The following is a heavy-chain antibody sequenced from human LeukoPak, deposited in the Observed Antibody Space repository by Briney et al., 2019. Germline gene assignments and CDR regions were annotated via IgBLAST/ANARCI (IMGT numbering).Heavy chain of an antibody. CDR1: GGPISSGGYS. J-gene: IGHJ4*02. CDR3: ARGSATVTTEDYFDY. Sequence: SETLSLTCAVSGGPISSGGYSWSWIRQPPGKGLEWIGYIYHSGSTYYNPSLKSRVTISVDRSKNQFSLKLSSVTAADTAVYFCARGSATVTTEDYFDYWGQGTLVTVSS. CDR2: IYHSGST. D-gene: IGHD4-17*01. V-gene: IGHV4-30-2*01.